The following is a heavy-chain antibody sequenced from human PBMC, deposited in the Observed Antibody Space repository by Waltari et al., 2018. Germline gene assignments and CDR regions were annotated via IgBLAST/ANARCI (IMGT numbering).Heavy chain of an antibody. V-gene: IGHV3-7*01. CDR1: GFTFSSYW. Sequence: EVQLVESGGGLVQPGGSLRLSCAASGFTFSSYWMSWVRQAPGKGLEWVANIKQDGSEKYYVDSVKGRFTISRDNAKNSLYLQMNSLRAEDTAVYYCARDGGQWLVGAGYSPWGQGTLVTVSS. CDR2: IKQDGSEK. J-gene: IGHJ5*02. CDR3: ARDGGQWLVGAGYSP. D-gene: IGHD6-19*01.